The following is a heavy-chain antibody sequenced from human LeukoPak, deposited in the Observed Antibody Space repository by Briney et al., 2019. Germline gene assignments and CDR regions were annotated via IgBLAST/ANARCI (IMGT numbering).Heavy chain of an antibody. CDR1: GFTFGSYA. V-gene: IGHV3-23*01. D-gene: IGHD2-2*02. CDR3: AKGTRSKVAPAAIYYYYYGMDV. CDR2: ISGSGGST. J-gene: IGHJ6*02. Sequence: GGSLRLSCAASGFTFGSYAMSWVRQAPGKGLEWVSAISGSGGSTYYADSVKGRFTISRDNSKNTLYLQMNSLRAEDTAVYYCAKGTRSKVAPAAIYYYYYGMDVWGQGTTVTVSS.